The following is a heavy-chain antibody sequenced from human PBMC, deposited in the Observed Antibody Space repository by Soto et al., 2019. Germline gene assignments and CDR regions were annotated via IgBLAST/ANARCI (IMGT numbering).Heavy chain of an antibody. CDR2: IKHTGDA. V-gene: IGHV4-59*12. J-gene: IGHJ5*01. Sequence: SETLSLTCTVSGVSISSYDWIWIRQPPGKGLEWIGYIKHTGDANANPALRSRVSMSVDRTKNQFFLNLRSVSAADTAVYFCAREGRLHWFESWGQGTLVTVSS. CDR3: AREGRLHWFES. CDR1: GVSISSYD.